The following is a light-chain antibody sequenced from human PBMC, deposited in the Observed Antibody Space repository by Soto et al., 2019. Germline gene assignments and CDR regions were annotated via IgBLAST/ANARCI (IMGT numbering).Light chain of an antibody. CDR2: GGS. V-gene: IGKV3-20*01. J-gene: IGKJ1*01. CDR1: QSVGSTY. CDR3: QQYGSSPIT. Sequence: EIVLTQSPGTLSLSPGERATLSCRASQSVGSTYLAWYQQKPGQTPRLLIYGGSSRATGIPDRFSGSASGAAFTLTISRLEPEDFAMYYCQQYGSSPITFGQGTKVDIK.